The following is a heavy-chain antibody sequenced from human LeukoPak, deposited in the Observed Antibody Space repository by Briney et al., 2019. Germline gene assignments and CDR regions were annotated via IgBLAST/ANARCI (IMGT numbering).Heavy chain of an antibody. CDR2: IFYSGST. D-gene: IGHD5-12*01. J-gene: IGHJ4*02. Sequence: SETLSLTCTVSGGSISTHYWGWIRQPPGKGLEWIADIFYSGSTYYNPSLESRVTISVDTSKNQFSLRLNSVTAADTAVYYCARASGSGYESFDYWGQGTLVTVSS. V-gene: IGHV4-59*11. CDR1: GGSISTHY. CDR3: ARASGSGYESFDY.